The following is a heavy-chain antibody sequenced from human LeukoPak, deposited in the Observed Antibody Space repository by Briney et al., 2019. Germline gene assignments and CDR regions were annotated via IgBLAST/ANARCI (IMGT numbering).Heavy chain of an antibody. V-gene: IGHV6-1*01. CDR2: TYYRSKWYN. CDR1: GDSVSSNSAA. D-gene: IGHD6-13*01. Sequence: SQTLSLTCALSGDSVSSNSAAWNWIRQSPSRGLEWLGRTYYRSKWYNDYAVSVKSRITINPDTSKNQFSLQLNSVTPEDTAVYYCARGYSSSWYGYYYYGMDVWGQGTTVTVSS. J-gene: IGHJ6*02. CDR3: ARGYSSSWYGYYYYGMDV.